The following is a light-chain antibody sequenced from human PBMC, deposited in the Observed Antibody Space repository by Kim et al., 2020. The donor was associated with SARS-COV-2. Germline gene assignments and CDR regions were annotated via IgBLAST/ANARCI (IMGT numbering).Light chain of an antibody. CDR2: ATS. CDR1: QSVSSN. V-gene: IGKV3-15*01. Sequence: DIVMTQSPTTLSVSPGERAALSCRASQSVSSNLAWYQQKPGQAPRLLIYATSNRATGIPTRFSGSGSGTEFTLTISSLQSEDFAVYYCQQYNSWPTFGQGTKVDIK. CDR3: QQYNSWPT. J-gene: IGKJ1*01.